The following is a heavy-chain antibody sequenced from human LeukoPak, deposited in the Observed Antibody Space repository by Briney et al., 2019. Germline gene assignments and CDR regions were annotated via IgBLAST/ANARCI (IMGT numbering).Heavy chain of an antibody. V-gene: IGHV1-46*01. CDR3: ARDLPPGYGSKAY. D-gene: IGHD3-10*01. CDR1: GDTFTNDY. Sequence: ASVKLSCKSSGDTFTNDYMHWVQQAPAQGLEWIGLINLNSGTTKYAQNFQGGVTLTRDTSTDTVYMELSSLRSDDTAVYYCARDLPPGYGSKAYWGQGTLVTVAS. J-gene: IGHJ4*02. CDR2: INLNSGTT.